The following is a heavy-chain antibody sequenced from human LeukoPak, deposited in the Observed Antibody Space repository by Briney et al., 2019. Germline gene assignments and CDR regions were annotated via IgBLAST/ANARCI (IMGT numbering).Heavy chain of an antibody. CDR2: IYISGRT. CDR1: GGSISSYY. J-gene: IGHJ6*03. Sequence: SETLSLTCTVSGGSISSYYWSWIRQPPGKGLEWIGYIYISGRTNYNPSLKSRVTISVDTSKNQFSLKLSSVTAADTAVYYCARRTEDYDFWSGYYYYYMDVWGKGTTVTVSS. D-gene: IGHD3-3*01. V-gene: IGHV4-4*09. CDR3: ARRTEDYDFWSGYYYYYMDV.